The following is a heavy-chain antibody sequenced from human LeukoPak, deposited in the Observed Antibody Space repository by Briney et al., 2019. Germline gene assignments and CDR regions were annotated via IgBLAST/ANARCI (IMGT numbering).Heavy chain of an antibody. D-gene: IGHD6-19*01. CDR1: GYTFTSCA. CDR2: INAGNGNT. V-gene: IGHV1-3*01. Sequence: GASVKVSCKASGYTFTSCAMHWVRQAPGQRLEWMGWINAGNGNTKYSQKFQGRVTITRDTSASTAYMELSSLRSEDTAVYYCALYSSGWEEGLDYWGQGTLVTVSS. CDR3: ALYSSGWEEGLDY. J-gene: IGHJ4*02.